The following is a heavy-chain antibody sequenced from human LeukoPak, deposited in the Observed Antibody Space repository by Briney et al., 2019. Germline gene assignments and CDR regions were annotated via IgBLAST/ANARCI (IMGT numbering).Heavy chain of an antibody. CDR1: GGTFSSYT. J-gene: IGHJ5*02. CDR2: IIPILGMT. Sequence: GASVNVSCKASGGTFSSYTISWVRQAPGQGLEWMGRIIPILGMTNYAQKFQGRVTITANKSTSTAYMELSSLRSEDTAVYYCARDLMVYAAWGQGTLVTVSS. D-gene: IGHD2-8*01. CDR3: ARDLMVYAA. V-gene: IGHV1-69*04.